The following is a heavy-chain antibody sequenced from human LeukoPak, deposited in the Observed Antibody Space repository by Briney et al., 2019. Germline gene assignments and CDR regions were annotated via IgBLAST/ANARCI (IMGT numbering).Heavy chain of an antibody. CDR2: ISYDGSNK. Sequence: PGGSLRLSCAASGFTFSSYGMHWVRQAPGKGLEWVAVISYDGSNKYYADSVKGRFTISRDNSKNTLYLQMNSLRAEDTALYYCAKPSYDYVWESYRPSYYFDYWGQGTLVTVSS. CDR3: AKPSYDYVWESYRPSYYFDY. J-gene: IGHJ4*02. CDR1: GFTFSSYG. V-gene: IGHV3-30*18. D-gene: IGHD3-16*02.